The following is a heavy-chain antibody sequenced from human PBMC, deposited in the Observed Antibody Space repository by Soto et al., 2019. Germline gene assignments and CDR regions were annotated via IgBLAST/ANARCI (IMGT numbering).Heavy chain of an antibody. D-gene: IGHD2-8*01. CDR1: SYTFTSYG. CDR3: ARDRGYCANGVCFRYDY. J-gene: IGHJ4*02. V-gene: IGHV1-18*01. CDR2: VSAYNGDT. Sequence: QPQLVQSGAEVKKPGASVTVSCKASSYTFTSYGISWVRQAPGQGLEWMGWVSAYNGDTNYAQNFQGRVTMTTDTSTSTAYMDLRSLRSDVTATSYCARDRGYCANGVCFRYDYWGQGTLVTVST.